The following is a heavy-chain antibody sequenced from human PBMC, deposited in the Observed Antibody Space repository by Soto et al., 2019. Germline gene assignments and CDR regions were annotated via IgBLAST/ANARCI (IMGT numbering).Heavy chain of an antibody. Sequence: SETLSLTCAVYGGSFSGYYWSWIRQPPGKGLEWIGEINHSGSTNYNPSLKSRVTISVDTPKNQFSLKLSSVTAADTAVYYCGRRRIGWIRNGQHNRFAPSGQGTPVTGSS. CDR3: GRRRIGWIRNGQHNRFAP. J-gene: IGHJ5*02. CDR2: INHSGST. CDR1: GGSFSGYY. D-gene: IGHD6-19*01. V-gene: IGHV4-34*01.